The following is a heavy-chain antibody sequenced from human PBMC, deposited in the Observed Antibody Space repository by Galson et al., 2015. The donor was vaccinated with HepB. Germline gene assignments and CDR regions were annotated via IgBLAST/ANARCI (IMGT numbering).Heavy chain of an antibody. CDR3: AKDLSGSWTYDY. V-gene: IGHV3-30*02. D-gene: IGHD3/OR15-3a*01. CDR2: ILHDGGGI. Sequence: SLRLSCAVSGFTFGSHAMHWVRQTPGKGLEWVAIILHDGGGIRYADSVKGRFTISRDNSKNTLSLQMDSLRVEDTALYHCAKDLSGSWTYDYWGQGTLVTVSS. CDR1: GFTFGSHA. J-gene: IGHJ4*02.